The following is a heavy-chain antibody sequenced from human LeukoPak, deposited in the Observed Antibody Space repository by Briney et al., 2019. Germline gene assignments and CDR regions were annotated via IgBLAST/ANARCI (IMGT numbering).Heavy chain of an antibody. CDR1: GFTFSDYA. J-gene: IGHJ3*01. CDR3: ARSRNYYDSSDPEAFDV. V-gene: IGHV3-64*01. D-gene: IGHD3-22*01. Sequence: GGSLRLSCVASGFTFSDYAMHWVRQAPGKGLEYLSVISSNGGNTYYANSVKGRFTISRDNSKKTLYLQMGSLRAEDTAVYYCARSRNYYDSSDPEAFDVWGQGTMVTVSS. CDR2: ISSNGGNT.